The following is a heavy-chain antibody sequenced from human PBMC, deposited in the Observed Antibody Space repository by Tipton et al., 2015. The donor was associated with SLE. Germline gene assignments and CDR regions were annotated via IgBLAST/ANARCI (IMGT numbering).Heavy chain of an antibody. V-gene: IGHV3-48*03. Sequence: SLRLSCAASAFTFSYYEMNWVRQAPGKGLEWVSYISSSGSTIYYADSVKGRFTISRDNAKNSLYLQMNSLRAEDTAVYYCARGGQWDYVGAFWYWGQGTLVTVSS. J-gene: IGHJ4*02. CDR1: AFTFSYYE. CDR2: ISSSGSTI. CDR3: ARGGQWDYVGAFWY. D-gene: IGHD4-17*01.